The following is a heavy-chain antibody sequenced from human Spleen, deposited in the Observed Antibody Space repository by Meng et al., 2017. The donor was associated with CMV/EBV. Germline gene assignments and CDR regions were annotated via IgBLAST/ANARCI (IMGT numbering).Heavy chain of an antibody. CDR1: GCTFSSYS. V-gene: IGHV3-21*01. J-gene: IGHJ4*02. Sequence: GESLKISCAASGCTFSSYSMNWVRQAPGKGLEWISSISSSSSYSYYADSVKGRFTISRDNAKNSLYLQMSSLRAEDTAVYYCASGGGYCSSTSCYRTRYYFDYWGQGTLVTVSS. CDR2: ISSSSSYS. CDR3: ASGGGYCSSTSCYRTRYYFDY. D-gene: IGHD2-2*02.